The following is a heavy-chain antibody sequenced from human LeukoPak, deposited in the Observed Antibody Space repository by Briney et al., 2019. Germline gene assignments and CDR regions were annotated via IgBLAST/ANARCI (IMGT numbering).Heavy chain of an antibody. CDR1: GASISSGDYY. J-gene: IGHJ4*02. Sequence: SETLSLTCTVSGASISSGDYYWGWIRQSPGKGLEWIGTIYYSGSTNYNPPLKSRVTISVDTSENQFSLRLSSVTATDTAVYYCVRRGQRLNPGLYYFDYWGQGTLVTVSS. V-gene: IGHV4-39*01. CDR3: VRRGQRLNPGLYYFDY. CDR2: IYYSGST. D-gene: IGHD6-25*01.